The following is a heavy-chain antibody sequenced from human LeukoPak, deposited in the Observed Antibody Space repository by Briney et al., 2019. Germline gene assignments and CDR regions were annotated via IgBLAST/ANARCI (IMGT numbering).Heavy chain of an antibody. D-gene: IGHD2-15*01. Sequence: PSDTLSLTCSLCGHPVTSSYWIWIRQPPGKGLEWIGYVSSDGTTNYTPPLRSRLLMSVDTTKHYISRILPSVTAVDTAIYDCASLDCIVEGCYNHWGRGTLVTVSS. V-gene: IGHV4-59*08. J-gene: IGHJ4*02. CDR2: VSSDGTT. CDR3: ASLDCIVEGCYNH. CDR1: GHPVTSSY.